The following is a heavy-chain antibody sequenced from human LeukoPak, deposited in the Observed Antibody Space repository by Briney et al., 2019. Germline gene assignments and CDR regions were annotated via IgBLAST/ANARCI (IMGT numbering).Heavy chain of an antibody. J-gene: IGHJ4*02. Sequence: SQTLSLTCTVSGGSISSGGYYWSWIRQHPGKGLEWIGYIYYSGSTYYNPSLKSRVTISVDTSKNQFSLNLSSVTAADTAVYCCASLSRWFGDSYWGQGTLVTVSS. CDR2: IYYSGST. CDR3: ASLSRWFGDSY. D-gene: IGHD3-10*01. V-gene: IGHV4-31*03. CDR1: GGSISSGGYY.